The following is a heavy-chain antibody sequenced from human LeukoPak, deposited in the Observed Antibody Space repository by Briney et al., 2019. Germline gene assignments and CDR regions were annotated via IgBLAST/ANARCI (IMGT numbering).Heavy chain of an antibody. CDR1: GGSISRSSYY. CDR2: IYYSGST. J-gene: IGHJ4*02. D-gene: IGHD3-3*01. CDR3: ARHECRYYFDY. Sequence: SETLSLTCTVSGGSISRSSYYWGWIRQPPRKGQEWVGSIYYSGSTYYNPSIKRRVTIFVDTSKNQSSLKLSSVTAADTAMYYSARHECRYYFDYWGQGSLVTVSS. V-gene: IGHV4-39*01.